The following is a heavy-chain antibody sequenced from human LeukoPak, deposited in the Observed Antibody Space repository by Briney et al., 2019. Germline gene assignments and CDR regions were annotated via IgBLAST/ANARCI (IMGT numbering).Heavy chain of an antibody. CDR2: ISAYNGNI. J-gene: IGHJ4*02. Sequence: VASVKVSCKASRYTFTSYTISCVGQAAGQGLEWMGWISAYNGNINYAQKLHGRVTMTTDTSTSTAYMELRSLRSDDTAVYYCARDRSTHDYWGQGTLVTVSS. D-gene: IGHD5/OR15-5a*01. CDR1: RYTFTSYT. CDR3: ARDRSTHDY. V-gene: IGHV1-18*01.